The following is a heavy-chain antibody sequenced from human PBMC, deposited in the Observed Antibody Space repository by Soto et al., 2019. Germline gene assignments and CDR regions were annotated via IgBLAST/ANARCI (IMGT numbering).Heavy chain of an antibody. D-gene: IGHD3-22*01. Sequence: QVQLVQSGAEVKKPGSSVKVSCKASGGTFSSYAISWVRQAPGQGLEWMGGIIPIFGTANYAQKFQGRVTITADEATSTAYMELSSLRSEDTAVYYCARGGGYYDSSGYFHYFDYWGQGTLVTVSS. CDR1: GGTFSSYA. J-gene: IGHJ4*02. CDR2: IIPIFGTA. CDR3: ARGGGYYDSSGYFHYFDY. V-gene: IGHV1-69*12.